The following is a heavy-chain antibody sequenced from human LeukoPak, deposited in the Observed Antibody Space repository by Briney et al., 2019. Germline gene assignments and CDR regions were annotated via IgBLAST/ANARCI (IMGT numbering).Heavy chain of an antibody. V-gene: IGHV3-23*01. Sequence: GGSLRPSCVASGFTFNNYAMSWVRQAPGKGLEWVSSISGSGPNTDYTDAVKGRFIISRDKSKNTLHLQMNSLRAEDTALYYCARLPTFYYDSSGYHYDYWGQGTLVTVSS. CDR1: GFTFNNYA. J-gene: IGHJ4*02. CDR2: ISGSGPNT. D-gene: IGHD3-22*01. CDR3: ARLPTFYYDSSGYHYDY.